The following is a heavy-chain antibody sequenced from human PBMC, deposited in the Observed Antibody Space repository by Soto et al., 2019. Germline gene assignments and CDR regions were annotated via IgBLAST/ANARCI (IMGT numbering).Heavy chain of an antibody. D-gene: IGHD6-6*01. J-gene: IGHJ6*02. Sequence: LXLSCAASLSTFSSYVMHWVRQAPGKGLEWVAVISYDGSNKYYADSVKGRFTISRDNSKNTLYLQMNSLRAEDTAVYYCAKLYSSSSDGMDVWGQGTTVTVSS. V-gene: IGHV3-30*18. CDR3: AKLYSSSSDGMDV. CDR2: ISYDGSNK. CDR1: LSTFSSYV.